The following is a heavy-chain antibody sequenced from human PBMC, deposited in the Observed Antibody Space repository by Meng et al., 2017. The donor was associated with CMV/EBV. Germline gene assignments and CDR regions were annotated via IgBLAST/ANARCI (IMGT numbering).Heavy chain of an antibody. V-gene: IGHV4-59*01. CDR3: AREFIVRSGFDY. Sequence: SETLSLTCPVSGGSISSYYWSWIRQPPGKGLEWIGYIYYSGSTNYNPSLKSRVTISVDTSKNQFSLKLSSVTAADTAVYYCAREFIVRSGFDYWGHGTLVTVSS. CDR2: IYYSGST. CDR1: GGSISSYY. D-gene: IGHD1-26*01. J-gene: IGHJ4*01.